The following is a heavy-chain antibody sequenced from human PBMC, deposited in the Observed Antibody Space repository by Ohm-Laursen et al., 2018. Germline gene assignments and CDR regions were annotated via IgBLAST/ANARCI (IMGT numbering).Heavy chain of an antibody. Sequence: GSLRLSCSASGFTFSNYWMHWVRQPPGKGLVWVSRISDDGTHTDYADSVKGRFTFSRDNAKNTLYLQMNNLRAEDTGVYYCARIIVAATGIDFWGQGTLVTVSS. J-gene: IGHJ4*02. CDR1: GFTFSNYW. CDR2: ISDDGTHT. CDR3: ARIIVAATGIDF. D-gene: IGHD1-26*01. V-gene: IGHV3-74*01.